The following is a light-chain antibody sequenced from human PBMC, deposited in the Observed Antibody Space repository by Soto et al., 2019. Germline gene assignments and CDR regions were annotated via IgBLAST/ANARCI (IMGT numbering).Light chain of an antibody. J-gene: IGLJ1*01. V-gene: IGLV2-8*01. CDR1: SSDVGGYNY. CDR2: DVS. Sequence: QSVLTQPPSASGSPGQSVAISCTGTSSDVGGYNYVSWYQQHPGKAPKLMIHDVSKRPSGVPDRFSGSKSGNTASLTVSGLQAEDEADYYCSSYAGTHIVFGTGTKVTVL. CDR3: SSYAGTHIV.